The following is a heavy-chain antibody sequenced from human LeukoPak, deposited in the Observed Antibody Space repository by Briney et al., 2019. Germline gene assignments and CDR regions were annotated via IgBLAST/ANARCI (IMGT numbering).Heavy chain of an antibody. Sequence: SVKVSCKASGGTFSSYAISWVRQAPGQGLEWMGGIIPIFGIANYAQKFQGRVTITADKSTSTAYMELSSLRSEDTAVYYCARSETYGGWFDPWGQGTLVTVSS. CDR3: ARSETYGGWFDP. CDR2: IIPIFGIA. V-gene: IGHV1-69*10. D-gene: IGHD3-10*01. CDR1: GGTFSSYA. J-gene: IGHJ5*02.